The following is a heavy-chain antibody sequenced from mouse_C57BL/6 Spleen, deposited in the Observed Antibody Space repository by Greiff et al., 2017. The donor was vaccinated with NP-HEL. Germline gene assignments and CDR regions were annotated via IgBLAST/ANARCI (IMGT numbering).Heavy chain of an antibody. CDR3: ARGGNYGYFDV. J-gene: IGHJ1*03. CDR2: IDPSDSYT. Sequence: QVQLQQPGAELVMPGASVKLSCKASGYTFTSYWMHWVKQRPGQGLEWIGEIDPSDSYTNYNQKFKGKSTLTVDKSSSTAYMQLSSLTSEDSAVYYCARGGNYGYFDVWGTGTTVTVSS. D-gene: IGHD2-1*01. CDR1: GYTFTSYW. V-gene: IGHV1-69*01.